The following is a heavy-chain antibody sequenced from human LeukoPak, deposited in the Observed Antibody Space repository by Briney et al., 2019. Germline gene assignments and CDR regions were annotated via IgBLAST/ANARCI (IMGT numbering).Heavy chain of an antibody. Sequence: SETLSLTCAVYGGSFSGYYWSWIRQPPGKGLEWIGEINHSGSTNYNPSLKSRVTISVDTSKNQFSLKLSSVTAADTAVYYCARHEQWYFDYWGQGTLVTVSS. V-gene: IGHV4-34*01. CDR2: INHSGST. CDR3: ARHEQWYFDY. CDR1: GGSFSGYY. D-gene: IGHD6-19*01. J-gene: IGHJ4*02.